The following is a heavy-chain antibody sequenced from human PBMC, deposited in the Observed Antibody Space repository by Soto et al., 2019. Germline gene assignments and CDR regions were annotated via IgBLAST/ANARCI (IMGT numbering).Heavy chain of an antibody. V-gene: IGHV4-31*03. CDR3: ARAKDIVATITIDY. CDR1: GGSISSGGYY. J-gene: IGHJ4*02. CDR2: IYYSGST. Sequence: SETLSLTCTVSGGSISSGGYYWSWIRQHPGKGLEWIGYIYYSGSTYYNPSLKSRVTISVDTSKNQFSLKLSSVTAADTAVYYCARAKDIVATITIDYWGQGTLVTVSS. D-gene: IGHD5-12*01.